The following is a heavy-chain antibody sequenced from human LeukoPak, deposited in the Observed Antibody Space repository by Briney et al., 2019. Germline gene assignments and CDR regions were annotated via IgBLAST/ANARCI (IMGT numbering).Heavy chain of an antibody. CDR1: GFTFSDSA. D-gene: IGHD1-1*01. CDR3: TRQSGNTTWYNDWFDP. V-gene: IGHV3-73*01. J-gene: IGHJ5*02. CDR2: IRSKANSYAT. Sequence: GESLQISCAASGFTFSDSAIHWVRQASGKGREWVGRIRSKANSYATTVAASGKGRFIISRDDSKNTAYLQMSDLETEDTAVYYCTRQSGNTTWYNDWFDPWGQGTLVTVSS.